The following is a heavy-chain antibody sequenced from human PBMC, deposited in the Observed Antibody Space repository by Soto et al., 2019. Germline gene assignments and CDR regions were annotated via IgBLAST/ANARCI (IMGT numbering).Heavy chain of an antibody. CDR3: AKDGGYSYGYSPRYYYGMDV. CDR1: GFTFSSYA. D-gene: IGHD5-18*01. V-gene: IGHV3-30-3*01. CDR2: ISYDGSNK. J-gene: IGHJ6*02. Sequence: GGSLRLSCAASGFTFSSYATHWVRQAPGKGLEWVAVISYDGSNKYYADSVKGRFTISRDNSKNTLYLQMNSLRAEDTAVYYCAKDGGYSYGYSPRYYYGMDVWGQGTTVTVSS.